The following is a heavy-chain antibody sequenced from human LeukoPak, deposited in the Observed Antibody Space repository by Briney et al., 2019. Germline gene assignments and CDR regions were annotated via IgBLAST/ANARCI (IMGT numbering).Heavy chain of an antibody. D-gene: IGHD4-17*01. CDR1: GFTFDDYG. V-gene: IGHV3-20*04. CDR2: INWNGGST. J-gene: IGHJ5*02. CDR3: ARDQTTVSWFDP. Sequence: PGGSLRLSCAASGFTFDDYGMCWVRQAPGKGLEWVSGINWNGGSTGYADSVKGRFTISRDNAKNSLYLQMNSLRAEDTALYYCARDQTTVSWFDPWGQGTLVTVSS.